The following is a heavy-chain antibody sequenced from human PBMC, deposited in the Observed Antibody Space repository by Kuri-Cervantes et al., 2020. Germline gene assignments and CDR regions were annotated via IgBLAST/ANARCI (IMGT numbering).Heavy chain of an antibody. CDR1: GFTFSNYA. CDR3: ARDRCSGGSCYPNWFDP. D-gene: IGHD2-15*01. CDR2: ISGSGGSI. V-gene: IGHV3-23*01. J-gene: IGHJ5*02. Sequence: GGSLRLSCAASGFTFSNYAMSWVRQAPGKGLEWVSGISGSGGSIYYADSVKGRFTISRDNYKNTMYLQMNSLRAEDTAVYYCARDRCSGGSCYPNWFDPWGQGTLVTVSS.